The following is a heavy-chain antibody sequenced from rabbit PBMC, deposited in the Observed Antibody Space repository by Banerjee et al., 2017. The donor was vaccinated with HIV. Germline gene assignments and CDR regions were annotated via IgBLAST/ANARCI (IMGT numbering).Heavy chain of an antibody. CDR1: GFSFSDRDV. V-gene: IGHV1S45*01. CDR2: INASTGKP. D-gene: IGHD1-1*01. CDR3: ARDLVGVIGWNFYV. J-gene: IGHJ4*01. Sequence: QEQLVESGGGLVQPEGSLTLTCKASGFSFSDRDVMCWVRQAPGKGLEWIACINASTGKPVYATWASGRFTISRTSSTTVTLRMTSLTAADRATYFCARDLVGVIGWNFYVGGQGTLVTVS.